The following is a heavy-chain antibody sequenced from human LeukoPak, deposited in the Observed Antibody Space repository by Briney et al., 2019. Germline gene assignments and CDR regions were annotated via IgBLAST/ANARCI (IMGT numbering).Heavy chain of an antibody. V-gene: IGHV4-59*01. J-gene: IGHJ3*02. Sequence: SETLSLTCTVSGGSISSYYWSWIRQPPGKGLEWIGYIYYSGSTNYNPTLKSRVTISVDTSKNQFSLKLSSVTAADTAVYYCARDILTGYYYAFDIWGQGTMVTVSS. D-gene: IGHD3-9*01. CDR3: ARDILTGYYYAFDI. CDR1: GGSISSYY. CDR2: IYYSGST.